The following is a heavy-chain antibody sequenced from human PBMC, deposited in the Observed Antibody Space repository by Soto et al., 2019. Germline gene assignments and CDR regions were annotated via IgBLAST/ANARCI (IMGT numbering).Heavy chain of an antibody. Sequence: QVQLVQSGAELKKPGASVKVSCKASGYTFSNYDMNWVRQATGQGPEWIGWVNPNNGDTGYALKFQGRVPLTTDISTTTAYMELTSLRSEDTAIYYCAKVSRKGSAIDFDFWGQGTLITVSS. CDR1: GYTFSNYD. J-gene: IGHJ4*02. D-gene: IGHD3-10*01. CDR3: AKVSRKGSAIDFDF. V-gene: IGHV1-8*01. CDR2: VNPNNGDT.